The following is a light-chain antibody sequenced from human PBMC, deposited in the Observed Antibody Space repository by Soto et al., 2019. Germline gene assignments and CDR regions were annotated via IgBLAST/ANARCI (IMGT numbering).Light chain of an antibody. J-gene: IGLJ1*01. Sequence: VLTQPASVSGSPGQSITISCTGTSSDVGGYSYVSWYQQHPGKAPKLMIYDVSNRPSGVSNRFSGSKSGNTASLTISGLQAEDEADYYCSSYTSSSTLYVFGTGTKVTVL. V-gene: IGLV2-14*01. CDR2: DVS. CDR1: SSDVGGYSY. CDR3: SSYTSSSTLYV.